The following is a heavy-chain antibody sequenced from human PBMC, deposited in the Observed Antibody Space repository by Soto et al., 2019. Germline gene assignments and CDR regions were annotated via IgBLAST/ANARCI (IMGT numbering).Heavy chain of an antibody. V-gene: IGHV6-1*01. D-gene: IGHD2-15*01. CDR2: TYYRSKWYN. Sequence: KQSPTLSLTCAISGDSVSSNSAAWNWIRQSPSRGLEWLGRTYYRSKWYNDYAVSVKSRITINPDTSKNQFSLQLNSVTPEDTAVYYCAREDTVLLRCSGGSCYPPWWFDPWGQGTLVTVSS. CDR1: GDSVSSNSAA. J-gene: IGHJ5*02. CDR3: AREDTVLLRCSGGSCYPPWWFDP.